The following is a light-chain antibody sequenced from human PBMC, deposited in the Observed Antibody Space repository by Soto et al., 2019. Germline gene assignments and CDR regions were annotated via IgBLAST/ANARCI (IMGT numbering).Light chain of an antibody. J-gene: IGLJ1*01. CDR2: DVS. CDR1: TNDVGAYNY. Sequence: QSALTQPRSVSGSPGQSVTISCTGTTNDVGAYNYVSWYRQYPGKAPTLMIYDVSKRPSGVPDRFSGSKSANTASLTISGLQAEDEDDYYCCSYAGSHTLFGTGTKVTVL. V-gene: IGLV2-11*01. CDR3: CSYAGSHTL.